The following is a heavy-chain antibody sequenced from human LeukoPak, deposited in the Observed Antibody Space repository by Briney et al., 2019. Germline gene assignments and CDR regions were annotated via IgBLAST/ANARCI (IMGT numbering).Heavy chain of an antibody. J-gene: IGHJ5*02. V-gene: IGHV4-59*01. CDR2: IYYSGST. CDR3: ARLTGYSSESWFDP. Sequence: PSETLSLTCTVSGGSISSYYWSWIRQPPGKGLEWIGYIYYSGSTNYNPSLKSRVTISVDTSKNQFSLKLSSVTAADTAVYYCARLTGYSSESWFDPWGQGTLVTVSS. CDR1: GGSISSYY. D-gene: IGHD3-9*01.